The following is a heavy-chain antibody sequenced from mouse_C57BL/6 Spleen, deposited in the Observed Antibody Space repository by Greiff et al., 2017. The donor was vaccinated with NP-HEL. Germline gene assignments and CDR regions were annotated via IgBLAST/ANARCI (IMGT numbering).Heavy chain of an antibody. CDR2: ISDGGSYT. D-gene: IGHD1-1*01. Sequence: EVKLMESGGGLVKPGGSLKLSCAASGFTFSSYAMSWVRQTPEKRLEWVATISDGGSYTYYTDNVKGRFTISRANVKNNLYLQMGHLKSEDTAMYYCARDRAYGSGSWLAYWGQGTLVTVSA. J-gene: IGHJ3*01. CDR1: GFTFSSYA. V-gene: IGHV5-4*01. CDR3: ARDRAYGSGSWLAY.